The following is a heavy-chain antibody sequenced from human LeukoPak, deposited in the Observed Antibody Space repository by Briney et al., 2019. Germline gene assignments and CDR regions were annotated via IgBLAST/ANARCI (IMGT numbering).Heavy chain of an antibody. D-gene: IGHD4-17*01. CDR2: IGVSSSTI. Sequence: GGSLRLSCVASGITLSSYSMNWVRKAPGKGLEWVSYIGVSSSTIYYAASVKGRFTISRDNAKNSLYLQMNSLRDEDTAVYYCARRHGDYLGGFEYWGQGTLVTVSS. V-gene: IGHV3-48*02. J-gene: IGHJ4*02. CDR3: ARRHGDYLGGFEY. CDR1: GITLSSYS.